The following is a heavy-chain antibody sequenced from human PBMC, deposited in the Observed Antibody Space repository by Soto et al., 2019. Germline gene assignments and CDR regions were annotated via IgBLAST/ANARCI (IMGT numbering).Heavy chain of an antibody. CDR3: ARGYSLFHY. CDR1: GGSISSSSFY. V-gene: IGHV4-39*01. CDR2: IYYSGST. J-gene: IGHJ4*02. Sequence: PSETLSLTCTVSGGSISSSSFYWGWIRQPPGKGLEWIGSIYYSGSTYYNPSLKSRVTISVDTSKNQFSLKLSSVTAADTAVYYCARGYSLFHYWGQGTLVTVYS. D-gene: IGHD5-18*01.